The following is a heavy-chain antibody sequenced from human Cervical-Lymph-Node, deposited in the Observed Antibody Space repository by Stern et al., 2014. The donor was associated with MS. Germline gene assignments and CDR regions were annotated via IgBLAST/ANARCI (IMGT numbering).Heavy chain of an antibody. CDR1: GGSVRSTNW. CDR2: IYHSGAS. D-gene: IGHD2/OR15-2a*01. V-gene: IGHV4-4*02. J-gene: IGHJ2*01. CDR3: ARERQQYCNSEGCSYWYFDL. Sequence: QVQLQESGPGLVKPSGTLSLTCAVSGGSVRSTNWWSWVRQSPGQGLEWIGNIYHSGASTARLSLMSRVPISLENPKNPLSLHLTSVTAADTAVYYCARERQQYCNSEGCSYWYFDLWGRGTLVTVSS.